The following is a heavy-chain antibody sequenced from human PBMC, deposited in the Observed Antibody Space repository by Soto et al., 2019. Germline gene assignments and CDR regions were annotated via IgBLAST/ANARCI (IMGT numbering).Heavy chain of an antibody. V-gene: IGHV3-30-3*01. CDR2: ISYDGSNK. CDR3: ARERGGRYCSGGSCYSYYSGMDV. Sequence: GGSLRLSCAASGFTFSSYAMHWVRQAPGKGLEWVAVISYDGSNKYYADSVKGRFTISRDNSKNTLYLQMNSLRAEDTAVYYCARERGGRYCSGGSCYSYYSGMDVWGKGTTVTAPQ. CDR1: GFTFSSYA. J-gene: IGHJ6*04. D-gene: IGHD2-15*01.